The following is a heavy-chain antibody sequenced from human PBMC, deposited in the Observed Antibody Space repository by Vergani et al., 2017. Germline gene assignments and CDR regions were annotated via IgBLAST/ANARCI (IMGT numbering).Heavy chain of an antibody. J-gene: IGHJ3*02. CDR1: GFTFSSYS. Sequence: VQLVESGGGVVQPGRSLRLSCAASGFTFSSYSMNWVRQAPGKGLEWVSSISSSSSYIYYADSVKGRFTISRDNAKNSLYLQMNSLRAEDTAVYYCARDTGPRKGQLVRIAAFDIWGQGTMVTVSS. V-gene: IGHV3-21*01. D-gene: IGHD6-6*01. CDR2: ISSSSSYI. CDR3: ARDTGPRKGQLVRIAAFDI.